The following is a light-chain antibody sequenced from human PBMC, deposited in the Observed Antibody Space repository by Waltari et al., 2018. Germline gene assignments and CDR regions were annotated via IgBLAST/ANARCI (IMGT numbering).Light chain of an antibody. J-gene: IGKJ2*01. V-gene: IGKV1-5*03. CDR3: QQYYTYSYT. Sequence: DIQMTQSPSTLSASVGDRVTITCRARGNVSKWLAWYQQKPGKAPKLLVYKASTLRSGVPSRFSGSGSGTEFSLTISSLQPDDFATYYCQQYYTYSYTFGQGTKLEIK. CDR1: GNVSKW. CDR2: KAS.